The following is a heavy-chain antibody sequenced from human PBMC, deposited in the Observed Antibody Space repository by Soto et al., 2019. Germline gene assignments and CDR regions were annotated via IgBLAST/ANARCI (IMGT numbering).Heavy chain of an antibody. CDR2: FDPEDGET. CDR1: GYTLTELS. CDR3: AWSRQQLEFWFDP. D-gene: IGHD6-13*01. V-gene: IGHV1-24*01. J-gene: IGHJ5*02. Sequence: ASVKVSCKVSGYTLTELSMHRVRQAPGKGLEWMGGFDPEDGETIYAQKFQGKVTMTEDTSTDTAYMELGSLRSEDTAVYYCAWSRQQLEFWFDPWGQGTLVTVSS.